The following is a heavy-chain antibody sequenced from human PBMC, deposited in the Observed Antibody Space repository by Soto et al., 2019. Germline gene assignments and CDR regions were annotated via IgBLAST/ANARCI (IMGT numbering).Heavy chain of an antibody. Sequence: GGSLRLSCAASGFSFSDHYMEWVRQAPGKGLEWVGRIRNKANSYTTQYAAAVRGRFTLSRDDSKNSLFLQMNSLKTEDTAICYCARTIMYSAPHYFDYSGQGTLVTVSS. CDR1: GFSFSDHY. D-gene: IGHD1-26*01. V-gene: IGHV3-72*01. CDR3: ARTIMYSAPHYFDY. CDR2: IRNKANSYTT. J-gene: IGHJ4*02.